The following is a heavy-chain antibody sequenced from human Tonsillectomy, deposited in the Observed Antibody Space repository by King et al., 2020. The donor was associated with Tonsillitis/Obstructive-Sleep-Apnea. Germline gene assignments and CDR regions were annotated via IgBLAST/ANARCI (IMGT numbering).Heavy chain of an antibody. CDR2: IYYSGST. CDR1: GGSISSSSYY. V-gene: IGHV4-39*01. J-gene: IGHJ5*02. Sequence: QMQLQESGPGLVKPSETLSLTCTVSGGSISSSSYYWGWIRQPPGKGLEWIGSIYYSGSTYYNPSLKSRVTISVDTSKNQFSLRLSSVTAADTAVYYCARRVYYDFWSEPWGQGTLVTVSS. CDR3: ARRVYYDFWSEP. D-gene: IGHD3-3*01.